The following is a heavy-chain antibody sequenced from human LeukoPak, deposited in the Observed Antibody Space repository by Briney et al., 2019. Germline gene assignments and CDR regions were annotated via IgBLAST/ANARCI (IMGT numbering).Heavy chain of an antibody. CDR3: ARVGMWVLRGSDH. CDR1: GFTFSSYS. J-gene: IGHJ4*02. Sequence: GGSLRLSCAASGFTFSSYSMNWVRQAPGKGLEWVSFISGKSDNSYYADSVEGRFTVSRDNAKNSLFLQLNSLRAEDTAVYYCARVGMWVLRGSDHWGQGIPVTVSS. CDR2: ISGKSDNS. D-gene: IGHD3-10*02. V-gene: IGHV3-21*01.